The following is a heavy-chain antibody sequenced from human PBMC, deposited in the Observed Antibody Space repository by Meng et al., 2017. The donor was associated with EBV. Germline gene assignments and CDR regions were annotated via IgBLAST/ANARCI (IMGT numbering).Heavy chain of an antibody. CDR3: ARGYRGSSWYLGY. Sequence: EPVVESGGEVKKPGSSAKVSCKASGGTFSSYAISWVRQAPGQGLEWMGGIIPIFGTANYAQKFQGRVTITADESTSTAYMELSSLRSEDTAVYYCARGYRGSSWYLGYWGQGTLVTVSS. D-gene: IGHD6-13*01. CDR1: GGTFSSYA. J-gene: IGHJ4*02. V-gene: IGHV1-69*01. CDR2: IIPIFGTA.